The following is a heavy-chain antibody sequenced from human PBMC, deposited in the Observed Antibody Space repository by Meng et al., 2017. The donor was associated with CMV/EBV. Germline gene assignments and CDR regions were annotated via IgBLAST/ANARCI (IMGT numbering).Heavy chain of an antibody. V-gene: IGHV3-49*04. Sequence: GGSLRLSCTTSGFTFANYAMSWVRQTPGKGLEWVGFIRSKVYGGTADYAASVKGRFSVSRDDSKRIAYLQMSSLKTEDTAMYYCARGHYWSGYSYYYYGMDVWGQGTTVTVSS. CDR3: ARGHYWSGYSYYYYGMDV. CDR1: GFTFANYA. CDR2: IRSKVYGGTA. D-gene: IGHD3-3*01. J-gene: IGHJ6*02.